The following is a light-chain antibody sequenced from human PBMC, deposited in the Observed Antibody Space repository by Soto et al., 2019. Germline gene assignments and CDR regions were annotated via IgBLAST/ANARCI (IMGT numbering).Light chain of an antibody. CDR1: QGTSSY. CDR2: AAS. CDR3: QQFNGYPIT. V-gene: IGKV1-9*01. J-gene: IGKJ5*01. Sequence: DIQLTQSPSFLSSSVGDRFTITCRSSQGTSSYLAWYQQKPGKAPKVLIYAASTLQSGVPSRFSGSGSGTEFTLAISSLQPEDFATYYCQQFNGYPITFGQGTRLEIK.